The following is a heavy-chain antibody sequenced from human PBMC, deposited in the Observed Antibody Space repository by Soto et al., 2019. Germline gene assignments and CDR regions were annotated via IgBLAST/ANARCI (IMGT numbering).Heavy chain of an antibody. V-gene: IGHV3-30-3*01. CDR1: GFTFSSYA. CDR2: ISYDGSNK. D-gene: IGHD6-19*01. CDR3: AREDSGCFDY. J-gene: IGHJ4*02. Sequence: QVQLMESGGGVVQPGRSLRLSCAASGFTFSSYAMHWVRQAPGKGLEWVAVISYDGSNKYYADSVKGRFTISRDNSKNTLYLQMNSLRAEDTAVYYCAREDSGCFDYWGQGTLVTVSS.